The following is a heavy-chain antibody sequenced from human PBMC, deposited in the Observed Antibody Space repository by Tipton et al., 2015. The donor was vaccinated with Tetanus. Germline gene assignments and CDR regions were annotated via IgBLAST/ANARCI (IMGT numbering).Heavy chain of an antibody. CDR3: ARDSPSITSRSGGYYYYGMDV. V-gene: IGHV4-59*01. D-gene: IGHD3-10*01. Sequence: LRLSCTVSGGSISSYYWSWIRQPPGKGLEWIGYIYYSGSTNYNPSLKSRVTISVDTSKNQFSLKLSSVTAADTAVYYCARDSPSITSRSGGYYYYGMDVWGQGTTVTVSS. CDR2: IYYSGST. CDR1: GGSISSYY. J-gene: IGHJ6*02.